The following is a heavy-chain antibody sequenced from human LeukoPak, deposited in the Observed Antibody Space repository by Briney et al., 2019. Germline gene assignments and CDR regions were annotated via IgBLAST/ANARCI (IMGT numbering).Heavy chain of an antibody. Sequence: PSETLSLTCTVSGGSIGSGDYYWSWIRQPPGKGLEWIGYIYYSGSTYYNPSLKSRVTISVDTSSNQFSLKLSSVTAADTAVYFCAKTGNGYDPLYYYYYMDVWGKGTTVTVSS. CDR2: IYYSGST. V-gene: IGHV4-30-4*01. J-gene: IGHJ6*03. CDR1: GGSIGSGDYY. D-gene: IGHD5-12*01. CDR3: AKTGNGYDPLYYYYYMDV.